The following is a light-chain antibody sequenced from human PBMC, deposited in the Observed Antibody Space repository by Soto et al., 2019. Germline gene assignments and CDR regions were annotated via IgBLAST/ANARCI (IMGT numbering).Light chain of an antibody. J-gene: IGKJ5*01. CDR3: QQYGSSLSIT. Sequence: EIVLTQSPGTLSLSPGERVTLSCRASQSVSSSYLAWYQQKPGQAPRLLIYGASSRATGNSDKFSGSGSGIDFTRTISRLEPEDFAVFYCQQYGSSLSITFGQGTRLENK. V-gene: IGKV3-20*01. CDR1: QSVSSSY. CDR2: GAS.